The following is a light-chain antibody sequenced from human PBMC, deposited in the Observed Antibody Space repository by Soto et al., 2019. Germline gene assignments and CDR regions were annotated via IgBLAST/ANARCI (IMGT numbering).Light chain of an antibody. CDR2: EVN. Sequence: QSVLTQPASVSGSPGQSITISCTGTSSDVGGYNYVSWYQQHPGNAPRLMIYEVNNRPSGVPNRFSGSKSGNTASLTISGLQAEEEADYYCSSKTSSRTPFVFGTGTKVTVL. CDR1: SSDVGGYNY. CDR3: SSKTSSRTPFV. J-gene: IGLJ1*01. V-gene: IGLV2-14*01.